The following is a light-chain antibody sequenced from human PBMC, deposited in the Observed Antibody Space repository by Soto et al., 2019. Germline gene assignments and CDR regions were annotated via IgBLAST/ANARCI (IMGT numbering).Light chain of an antibody. CDR3: QQCLTTPRT. Sequence: DIQMTQFPSSLSASVGDRVTITCRASQTISTCLNWYQQKPGTAPKLLIYAASNLESGVPSRFSWNWTWTFFPSTHNSPQPEDFATYYCQQCLTTPRTFGQGTRVEI. CDR2: AAS. CDR1: QTISTC. V-gene: IGKV1-39*01. J-gene: IGKJ1*01.